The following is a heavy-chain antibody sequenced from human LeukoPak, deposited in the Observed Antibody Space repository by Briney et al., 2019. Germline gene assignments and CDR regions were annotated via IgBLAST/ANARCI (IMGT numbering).Heavy chain of an antibody. J-gene: IGHJ4*02. Sequence: GGSLRLSCAASGFTFSSYWMNWVRQAPGKGLEWVSSISSSSSYIYYADSVKGRFTISRDNAKNSLYLQMNSLRAEDTAVYYCARDPKVYYYDSSGPFDYWGQGTLVTVSS. CDR3: ARDPKVYYYDSSGPFDY. CDR1: GFTFSSYW. CDR2: ISSSSSYI. D-gene: IGHD3-22*01. V-gene: IGHV3-21*01.